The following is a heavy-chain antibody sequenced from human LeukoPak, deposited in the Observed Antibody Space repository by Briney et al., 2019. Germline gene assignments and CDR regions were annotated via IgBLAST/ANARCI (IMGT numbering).Heavy chain of an antibody. CDR2: IIPLFGTA. CDR3: AKDQDTMGTHWFDP. V-gene: IGHV1-69*01. J-gene: IGHJ5*02. CDR1: GGTFSSYA. D-gene: IGHD3-10*01. Sequence: GASVKVSCKASGGTFSSYAISWVRQAPGQGLVWMGGIIPLFGTANYAQKFQGRVTITADESTSTAYMELSSLRSEDTAVYYCAKDQDTMGTHWFDPWGQGTLVTVSS.